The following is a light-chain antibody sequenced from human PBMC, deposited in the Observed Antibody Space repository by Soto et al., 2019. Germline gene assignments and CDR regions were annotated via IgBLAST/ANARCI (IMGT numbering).Light chain of an antibody. CDR1: QSISSW. Sequence: DIQMTQSPSTLSASVGDRVTITCRASQSISSWLAWYQQKPGKAPKLLIYDASYLERGVPSRFSGSGSGTEFTLTISSLQPDDLATYYCQQYNSFWTLGQGTKVDIK. CDR3: QQYNSFWT. CDR2: DAS. J-gene: IGKJ1*01. V-gene: IGKV1-5*01.